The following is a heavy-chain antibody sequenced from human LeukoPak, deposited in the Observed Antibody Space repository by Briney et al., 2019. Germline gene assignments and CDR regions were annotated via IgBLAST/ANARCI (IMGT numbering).Heavy chain of an antibody. D-gene: IGHD2-15*01. Sequence: GGSLRLSCAASGFTFSSYWMSWVRQAPGKGLEWVANIKQDGSEKYYVDSVKGLFTISRDNAKNSLYLQMNSLRAEGTAVYYCARDLVVGDAFDIWGQGTMVTVSS. CDR1: GFTFSSYW. V-gene: IGHV3-7*01. CDR2: IKQDGSEK. CDR3: ARDLVVGDAFDI. J-gene: IGHJ3*02.